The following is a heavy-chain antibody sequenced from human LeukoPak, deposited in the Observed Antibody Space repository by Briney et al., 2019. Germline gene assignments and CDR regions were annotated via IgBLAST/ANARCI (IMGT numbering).Heavy chain of an antibody. CDR2: IRYDGSNK. CDR1: GFTFSSYG. Sequence: GGSLRLSCAASGFTFSSYGMHWVRQAPGKGLEWVAFIRYDGSNKYYADSVKGRFTISRDNSKNTLYLQMNSLRAEDTAVYYCAKADCDGDCYPSSDYWGQGTLVTVSS. J-gene: IGHJ4*02. D-gene: IGHD2-21*02. V-gene: IGHV3-30*02. CDR3: AKADCDGDCYPSSDY.